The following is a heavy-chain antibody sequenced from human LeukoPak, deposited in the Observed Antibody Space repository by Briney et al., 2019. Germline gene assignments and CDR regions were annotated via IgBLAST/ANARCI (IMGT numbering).Heavy chain of an antibody. CDR2: IYYGGST. J-gene: IGHJ4*02. CDR1: GGSISSHY. Sequence: PSETLSLTCTVSGGSISSHYWSWIRQPPGKGLEWIGYIYYGGSTNYNPSLKSRVTISVDTSKNQFSLKLSSVTAADTAVYYCAGGKTVTTYYWGQGTLVTVSP. D-gene: IGHD4-11*01. V-gene: IGHV4-59*11. CDR3: AGGKTVTTYY.